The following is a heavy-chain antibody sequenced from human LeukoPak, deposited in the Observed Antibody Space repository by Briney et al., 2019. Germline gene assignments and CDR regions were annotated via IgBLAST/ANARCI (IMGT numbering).Heavy chain of an antibody. CDR3: AKIYRGRELLRHYYYYYFVDV. Sequence: GGSLRLSCAASGFTFDDYGMSCVRQAPGKGLEWVSGINWNGGSTGYADSVKRRFTISRDNAKNTLYLQMNSLRAEDTAVYYCAKIYRGRELLRHYYYYYFVDVWGKGTTVSVSS. CDR1: GFTFDDYG. V-gene: IGHV3-20*04. D-gene: IGHD1-26*01. J-gene: IGHJ6*03. CDR2: INWNGGST.